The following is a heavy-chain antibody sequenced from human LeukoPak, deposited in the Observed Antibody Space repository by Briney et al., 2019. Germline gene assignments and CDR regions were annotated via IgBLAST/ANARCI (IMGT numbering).Heavy chain of an antibody. CDR3: ARDRVVAATEADFDY. CDR2: IIPIFGTA. V-gene: IGHV1-69*13. D-gene: IGHD2-15*01. J-gene: IGHJ4*02. Sequence: GASVKVSCKASGGTFSSYAISWVRQAPGQGLEWMGGIIPIFGTANYAQKFQGRVTITADESTSTAYMELRSLRSDDTAVYYCARDRVVAATEADFDYWGQGTLVTVSS. CDR1: GGTFSSYA.